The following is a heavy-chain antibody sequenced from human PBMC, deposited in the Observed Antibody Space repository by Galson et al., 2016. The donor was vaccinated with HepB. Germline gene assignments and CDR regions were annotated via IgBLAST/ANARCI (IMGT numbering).Heavy chain of an antibody. CDR2: ISGSGGST. V-gene: IGHV3-23*01. D-gene: IGHD2-2*01. CDR1: GFTFSSYA. Sequence: SLRLSCAASGFTFSSYAMSWVRQAPGQGLEWVAAISGSGGSTYYADSVKGRVTITRDNSKNTLYLQMNSLRAEDTAVYYCANLVVVPAARRYSDYYYGMDVWGQGTTVTVSS. CDR3: ANLVVVPAARRYSDYYYGMDV. J-gene: IGHJ6*02.